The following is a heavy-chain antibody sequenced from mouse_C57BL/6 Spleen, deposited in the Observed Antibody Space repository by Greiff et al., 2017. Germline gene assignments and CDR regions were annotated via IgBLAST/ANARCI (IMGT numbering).Heavy chain of an antibody. V-gene: IGHV5-17*01. CDR2: ISSGSSTI. Sequence: DVKLQESGGGLVKPGGSLKLSCAASGFTFSDYGMHWVRQAPEKGLEWVAYISSGSSTIYYADTVKGRFTISRDNAKNTLFLQMTSLRSEDTAMYYCARDYDYAYWYFDVWGTGTTVTVSS. CDR3: ARDYDYAYWYFDV. D-gene: IGHD2-4*01. J-gene: IGHJ1*03. CDR1: GFTFSDYG.